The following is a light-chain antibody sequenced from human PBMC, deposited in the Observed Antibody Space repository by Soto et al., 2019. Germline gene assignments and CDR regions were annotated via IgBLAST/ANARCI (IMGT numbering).Light chain of an antibody. CDR1: QSISYY. J-gene: IGKJ4*01. V-gene: IGKV1-39*01. Sequence: DIQMTQSPYSLSASVGDGVTITCRASQSISYYLNWYQHKPGKAPKLLIYAASSLQSGVPSRFSGSGSGTDFTLTISSLQPEDFATYYCQQSYSTPLTFGGGTKVEIK. CDR2: AAS. CDR3: QQSYSTPLT.